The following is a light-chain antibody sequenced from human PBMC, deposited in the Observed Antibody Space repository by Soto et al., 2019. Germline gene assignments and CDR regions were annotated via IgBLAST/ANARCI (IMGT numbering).Light chain of an antibody. CDR3: QQYAASPRT. J-gene: IGKJ1*01. V-gene: IGKV3-20*01. Sequence: EIVLTQSPGTLSLSPRERATLSCRASQSVNDNYLAWYHHKPGQAPRLLIYGASSRAPGIPDRFSGSGSGTDFTLTISRLEPEDFAIYYGQQYAASPRTFGQGTQVEVK. CDR2: GAS. CDR1: QSVNDNY.